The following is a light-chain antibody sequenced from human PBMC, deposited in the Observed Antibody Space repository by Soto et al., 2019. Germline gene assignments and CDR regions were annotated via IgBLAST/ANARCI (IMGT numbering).Light chain of an antibody. CDR2: GAS. V-gene: IGKV3-20*01. CDR3: QLYSDSPPLFT. Sequence: EIVLTQSPGTLSLSPGERATISCRASQSVSSAYLAWYQQKPGQAPSLLIYGASDMETGIPDRFSGSGSETDFTLTISRLEPEDFAVYYCQLYSDSPPLFTFGPGTKVDIK. J-gene: IGKJ3*01. CDR1: QSVSSAY.